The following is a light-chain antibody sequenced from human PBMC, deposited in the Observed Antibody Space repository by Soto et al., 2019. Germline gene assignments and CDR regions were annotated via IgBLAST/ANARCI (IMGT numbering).Light chain of an antibody. V-gene: IGKV1-5*03. J-gene: IGKJ5*01. Sequence: DIQMTQSPSTLSASIGDSVTITCRASQSIRTWLAWHQQKPGKAPNLLIYRASSLGSGVSSRFSGSGSGTEFTLTISSLQPGDFATYYYQQYDSFPITFGQGTRLEIK. CDR2: RAS. CDR1: QSIRTW. CDR3: QQYDSFPIT.